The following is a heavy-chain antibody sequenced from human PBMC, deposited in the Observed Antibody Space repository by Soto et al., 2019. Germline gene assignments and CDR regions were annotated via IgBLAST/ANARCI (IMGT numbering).Heavy chain of an antibody. V-gene: IGHV1-69*13. CDR3: ARDVVRPTAGDS. CDR1: GGTFSTSS. Sequence: SVKVSCKASGGTFSTSSFVWVRQGPGQGLEWMGGIIPIFTRTNFAQKFQGRVTFSADESTRTTYMELRSLTSEDTAIYYCARDVVRPTAGDSWGQGTLVTVSS. J-gene: IGHJ4*02. CDR2: IIPIFTRT. D-gene: IGHD2-15*01.